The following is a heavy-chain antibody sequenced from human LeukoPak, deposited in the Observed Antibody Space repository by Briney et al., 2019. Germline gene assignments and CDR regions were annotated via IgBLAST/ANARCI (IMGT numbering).Heavy chain of an antibody. CDR1: GLIFSDSV. V-gene: IGHV3-73*01. Sequence: GGSLRLSCVTSGLIFSDSVIHWVRQPSGKGLEWVGRIRSKENNFATAYDASMGGRFTISRDDSKSTAYLQMNSLKTEDTALYYCTRAYDSSGYYVSPPDSWGQGTLVTVSS. J-gene: IGHJ4*02. CDR3: TRAYDSSGYYVSPPDS. CDR2: IRSKENNFAT. D-gene: IGHD3-22*01.